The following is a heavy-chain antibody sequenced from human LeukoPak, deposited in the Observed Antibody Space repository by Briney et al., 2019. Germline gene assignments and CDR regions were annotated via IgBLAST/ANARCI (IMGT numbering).Heavy chain of an antibody. CDR1: GGSFSGYY. CDR2: INHSGST. V-gene: IGHV4-34*01. J-gene: IGHJ5*02. D-gene: IGHD3-3*01. Sequence: SETLSLTCAVYGGSFSGYYWSWIRQPPGKGLEWIGEINHSGSTNYNPSLKSRVTISEDTSKNQFSLKLSSVTAADTAVYYCARGGEDDFWSGYYTNVNWFDPWGQGTLVTVSS. CDR3: ARGGEDDFWSGYYTNVNWFDP.